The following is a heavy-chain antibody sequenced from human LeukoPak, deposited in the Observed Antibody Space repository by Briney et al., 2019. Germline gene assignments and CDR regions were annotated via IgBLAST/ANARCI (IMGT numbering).Heavy chain of an antibody. V-gene: IGHV4-34*01. CDR3: ARGQPVSNCGGDCYSTLPFDY. CDR1: GGSFSGYY. D-gene: IGHD2-21*02. J-gene: IGHJ4*02. Sequence: SETLSLTCAVYGGSFSGYYWSWIRQPPGKGLEWIGEINHSGSTNYNPSLKSRVTISVDTSKNQFSLKLSSVTAADTAVYYCARGQPVSNCGGDCYSTLPFDYWGQGTLVTVSS. CDR2: INHSGST.